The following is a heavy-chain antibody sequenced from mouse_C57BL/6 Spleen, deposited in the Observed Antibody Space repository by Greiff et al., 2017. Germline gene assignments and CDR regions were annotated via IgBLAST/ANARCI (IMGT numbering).Heavy chain of an antibody. CDR1: GYTFTDYN. CDR3: ARYRGYGSSYCAMDY. D-gene: IGHD1-1*01. CDR2: INPNNGGT. J-gene: IGHJ4*01. V-gene: IGHV1-18*01. Sequence: EVQLQESGPELVKPGASVKIPCKASGYTFTDYNMDWVKQSHGKSLEWIGDINPNNGGTIYNQKFKGKATLTVDKSSSTAYMELRSLTSEDTAVYYCARYRGYGSSYCAMDYWGQGTSVTVSS.